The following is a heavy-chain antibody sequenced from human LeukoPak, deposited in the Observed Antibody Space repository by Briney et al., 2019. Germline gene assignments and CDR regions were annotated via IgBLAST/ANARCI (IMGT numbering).Heavy chain of an antibody. J-gene: IGHJ4*02. V-gene: IGHV1-2*02. D-gene: IGHD1-26*01. CDR2: INPNSGGT. CDR3: ARSGTGSWETGY. Sequence: ASVKVSCKASGYTFTGYYMHWVRQAPGQGLEWMGWINPNSGGTNYAQKFQGRVTMTRDTSISTAFMELSRLRSDDTAVYYCARSGTGSWETGYWGQGTLVTVSS. CDR1: GYTFTGYY.